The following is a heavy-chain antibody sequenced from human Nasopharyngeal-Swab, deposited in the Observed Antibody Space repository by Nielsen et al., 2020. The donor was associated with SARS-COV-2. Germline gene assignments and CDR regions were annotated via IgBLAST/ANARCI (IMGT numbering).Heavy chain of an antibody. J-gene: IGHJ4*02. CDR1: GGSISSSSYY. V-gene: IGHV4-39*01. CDR2: IYYSGST. Sequence: SETLSLTCTVSGGSISSSSYYWGWIRQPPGKGLEWIGSIYYSGSTYYNPSLKSRVTISVDTSKNQFSLKLSSVTAADTAVYYCARLTSSSWHLRSGGVPSHIDYWGQGTLVTVSS. CDR3: ARLTSSSWHLRSGGVPSHIDY. D-gene: IGHD6-13*01.